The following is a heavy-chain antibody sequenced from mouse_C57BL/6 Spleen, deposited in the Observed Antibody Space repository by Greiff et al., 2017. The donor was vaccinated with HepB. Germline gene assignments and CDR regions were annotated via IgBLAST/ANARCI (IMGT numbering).Heavy chain of an antibody. CDR1: GYTFTTYP. V-gene: IGHV1-47*01. CDR3: ARGTAQATAWFAY. CDR2: FHPYNDDT. Sequence: VKLQESGAELVKPGASVKMSCKASGYTFTTYPIEWMKQNHGKSLEWIGNFHPYNDDTKYNEKFKGKATLTVEKSSSTVYLELSRLTSDDSAVYYCARGTAQATAWFAYWGQGTLVTVSA. J-gene: IGHJ3*01. D-gene: IGHD3-2*02.